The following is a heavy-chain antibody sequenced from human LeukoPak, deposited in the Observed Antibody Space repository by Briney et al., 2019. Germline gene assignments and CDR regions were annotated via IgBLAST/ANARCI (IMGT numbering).Heavy chain of an antibody. D-gene: IGHD3-3*01. Sequence: ASVKVSCKASGHTFTGYYMHWVRQAPGQGLEWMGWINPNSGGTNYAQKFQGRVTMTRDTSISTAYMELSRLRSDDTAVYYCAREVQQFKYDFWSGYNYWGQGTLVTVSS. CDR1: GHTFTGYY. J-gene: IGHJ4*02. V-gene: IGHV1-2*02. CDR3: AREVQQFKYDFWSGYNY. CDR2: INPNSGGT.